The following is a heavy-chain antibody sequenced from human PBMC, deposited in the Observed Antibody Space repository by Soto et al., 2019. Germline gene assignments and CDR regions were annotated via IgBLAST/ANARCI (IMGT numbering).Heavy chain of an antibody. J-gene: IGHJ4*02. CDR1: GGSISSGGYS. V-gene: IGHV4-30-2*01. D-gene: IGHD3-3*01. CDR2: IYHSGST. CDR3: AAGAIFGVVPLDY. Sequence: QLQLQESGSGLVKPSQTLSLTCAVSGGSISSGGYSWSWIRQPPGKGLEWIGYIYHSGSTYYNPSLKSRVTISVDRSKNQFSLKLSSATAAATAVYYCAAGAIFGVVPLDYWGQGTLVTVSS.